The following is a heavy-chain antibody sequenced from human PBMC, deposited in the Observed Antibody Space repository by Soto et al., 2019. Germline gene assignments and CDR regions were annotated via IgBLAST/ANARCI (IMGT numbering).Heavy chain of an antibody. Sequence: QITLKESGPTLVKPTQTLTLTCTFSGFSLSTSGVGVGWIRQPPGKALEWLALIYWDDDKRYSPSLKSRLTLXKXXSKNQVVPTMHNMDPVDTATYYCAHTPHDTNWFDPWGQGTLVTVSS. V-gene: IGHV2-5*02. D-gene: IGHD1-1*01. CDR2: IYWDDDK. CDR3: AHTPHDTNWFDP. CDR1: GFSLSTSGVG. J-gene: IGHJ5*02.